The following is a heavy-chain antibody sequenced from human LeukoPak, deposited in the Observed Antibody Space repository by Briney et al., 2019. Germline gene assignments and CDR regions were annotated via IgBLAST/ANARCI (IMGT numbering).Heavy chain of an antibody. V-gene: IGHV3-66*04. CDR2: IYSGGST. D-gene: IGHD3-22*01. CDR3: ARHDSSGYYYLNAFDI. CDR1: GFTFSSYA. Sequence: GRSLRLSCAASGFTFSSYAMHWVRQAPGKGLEWVSVIYSGGSTYYADSVKGRFTISRDNSKNTLYLQMNSLRAEDTAVYYCARHDSSGYYYLNAFDIWGQGTMVTVSS. J-gene: IGHJ3*02.